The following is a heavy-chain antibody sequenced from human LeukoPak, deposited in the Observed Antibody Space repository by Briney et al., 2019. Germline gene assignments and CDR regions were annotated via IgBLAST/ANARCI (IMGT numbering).Heavy chain of an antibody. V-gene: IGHV3-7*03. CDR1: GFTFSNYW. D-gene: IGHD3-9*01. J-gene: IGHJ5*02. CDR3: ARDLKILYDILTGYYKRWFDP. CDR2: INQDSSEK. Sequence: GGSLRLSCAASGFTFSNYWMSWVRQAPGKGLEWVANINQDSSEKYYVDSVKGRFTISRDNAKNSLYLQLNTLRPEDTAVYYCARDLKILYDILTGYYKRWFDPWGQGTLVTVSS.